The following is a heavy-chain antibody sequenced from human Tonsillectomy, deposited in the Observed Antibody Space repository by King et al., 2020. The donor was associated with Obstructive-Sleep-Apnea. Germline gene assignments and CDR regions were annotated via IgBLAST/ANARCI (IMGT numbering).Heavy chain of an antibody. CDR1: GGSFSDYY. V-gene: IGHV4-34*01. J-gene: IGHJ4*02. Sequence: VQLQQWGAGLLKPSETLSLTCAVYGGSFSDYYWSWIRQPPGKGLEWIGEINHSGSTNYNPSLKSRVTISVDTSKNQFSLKLSSVTAADTAVYYCARGDPLVVNSPDYFDYRGQGTLVTVSS. CDR2: INHSGST. CDR3: ARGDPLVVNSPDYFDY. D-gene: IGHD3-22*01.